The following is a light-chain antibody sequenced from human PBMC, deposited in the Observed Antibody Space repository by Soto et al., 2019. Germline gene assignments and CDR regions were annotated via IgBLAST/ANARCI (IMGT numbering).Light chain of an antibody. CDR2: GTS. Sequence: DIVLTQSPGTLSLSPGQRATLSCRARQAVSSSFLAWYQQRPGQAPRLVIYGTSTRATGIPDRFSGSGSGTDFSLTISGLEPEDFAVYHCQHYGSSLTWTVGQGTKVDSK. CDR1: QAVSSSF. J-gene: IGKJ1*01. CDR3: QHYGSSLTWT. V-gene: IGKV3-20*01.